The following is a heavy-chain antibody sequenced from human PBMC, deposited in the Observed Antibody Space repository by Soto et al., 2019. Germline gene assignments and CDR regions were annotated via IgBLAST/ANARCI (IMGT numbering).Heavy chain of an antibody. Sequence: SETLSLTCTVSGGSISSGGYYWSRIRQHPGKGLEWIGYIYYSGSTYYNPSLKSRVTISVDTSKNQFSLKLSSVTAADTAVYYCATSSLGYCSSTSCYPTPYFDYWGQGTLVTVSS. D-gene: IGHD2-2*01. J-gene: IGHJ4*02. V-gene: IGHV4-31*03. CDR2: IYYSGST. CDR1: GGSISSGGYY. CDR3: ATSSLGYCSSTSCYPTPYFDY.